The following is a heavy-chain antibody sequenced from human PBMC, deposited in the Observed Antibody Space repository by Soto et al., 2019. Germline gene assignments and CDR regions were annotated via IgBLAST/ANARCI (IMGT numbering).Heavy chain of an antibody. D-gene: IGHD6-6*01. J-gene: IGHJ6*02. Sequence: RASVKVSCKASGYTFTSYGISWVRQAPGQGLEWMGWISAYNGNTNYAQKLQGRVTMTTDTSTSTAYMELRSLRSDDTAVYYCARDDPEVSPNGMDVWGQGTTVTVSS. CDR3: ARDDPEVSPNGMDV. CDR1: GYTFTSYG. V-gene: IGHV1-18*04. CDR2: ISAYNGNT.